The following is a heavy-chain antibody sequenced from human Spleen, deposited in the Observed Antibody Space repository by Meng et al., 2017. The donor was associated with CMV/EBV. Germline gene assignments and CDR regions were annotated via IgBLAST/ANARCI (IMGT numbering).Heavy chain of an antibody. J-gene: IGHJ4*02. CDR3: ARYYGLG. CDR1: GFSFSGHW. V-gene: IGHV3-74*01. Sequence: GESLKISCAASGFSFSGHWMHWVRQAPGKGLVWVSRITSDGSSTRYADSVKGRFTISRDNSKNTLYLQMHSLRAGDTAAYYCARYYGLGWGQGTLVTVSS. D-gene: IGHD2-21*01. CDR2: ITSDGSST.